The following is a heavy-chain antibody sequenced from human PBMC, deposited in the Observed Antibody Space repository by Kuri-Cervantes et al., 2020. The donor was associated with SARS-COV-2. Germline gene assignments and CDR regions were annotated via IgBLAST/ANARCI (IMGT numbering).Heavy chain of an antibody. CDR3: ARDVGYGGTSELDITYFDY. CDR2: IIPFFGTP. J-gene: IGHJ4*02. D-gene: IGHD4-23*01. Sequence: SVKVSCKASGGTFSTYGFTWVRQAPGQGLEWMGGIIPFFGTPNYAQKFEGRVTTTADESTSTAYMELSSLRFEDTAVYFCARDVGYGGTSELDITYFDYWGRGTLVTVSS. V-gene: IGHV1-69*13. CDR1: GGTFSTYG.